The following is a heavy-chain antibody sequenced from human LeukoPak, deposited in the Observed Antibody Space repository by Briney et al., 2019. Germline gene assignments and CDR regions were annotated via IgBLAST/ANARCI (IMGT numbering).Heavy chain of an antibody. D-gene: IGHD6-19*01. CDR2: MNPNSGNT. J-gene: IGHJ5*02. CDR3: AREQWLDRGIDP. CDR1: GYTFTSYD. V-gene: IGHV1-8*01. Sequence: ASGKVSCKASGYTFTSYDINWVRQATGQGLEWMGWMNPNSGNTGYAQKFQGRVTMTRNTSISTAYMELSSLRSEDTAVYYCAREQWLDRGIDPWGQGTLVTVSS.